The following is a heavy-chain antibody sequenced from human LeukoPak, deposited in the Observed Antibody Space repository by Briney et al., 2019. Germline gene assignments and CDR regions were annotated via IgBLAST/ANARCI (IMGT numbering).Heavy chain of an antibody. J-gene: IGHJ4*02. CDR2: INHSGST. D-gene: IGHD2-15*01. CDR1: GGSFSGYY. V-gene: IGHV4-34*01. Sequence: SETLSLTCAVYGGSFSGYYWSWIRQPPGKGLEWIGEINHSGSTNYNSSLKSRVTISVDTSKNQFSLKLSSVTAADTAVYYCARYCSGGSCYGFDYWGQGTLVTVSS. CDR3: ARYCSGGSCYGFDY.